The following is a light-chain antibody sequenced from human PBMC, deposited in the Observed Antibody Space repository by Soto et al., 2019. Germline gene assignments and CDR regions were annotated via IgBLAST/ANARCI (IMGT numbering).Light chain of an antibody. CDR1: SSDVGGYNY. J-gene: IGLJ1*01. Sequence: QSPLPQPSSVSGSPGESITISCAGTSSDVGGYNYVSWYQQHPGKAPKLMIYDVSNRPSGVSNRFSGSKSGNTASLTISGLQAEDEADYYCSSYTSSSTLPYVFGTGTKVTVL. CDR3: SSYTSSSTLPYV. CDR2: DVS. V-gene: IGLV2-14*01.